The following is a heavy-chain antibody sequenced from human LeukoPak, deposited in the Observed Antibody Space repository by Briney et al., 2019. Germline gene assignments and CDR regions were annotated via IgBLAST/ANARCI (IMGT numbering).Heavy chain of an antibody. D-gene: IGHD2-2*01. CDR3: ARGVYCSSTSCYGVDY. J-gene: IGHJ4*02. V-gene: IGHV3-21*01. Sequence: GGSLRLSCAASGFTFSSYSMNWVRQAPGKGLEWVSSISSSSSYIYYADSVKGRFTISRDNAKNSLYLQMNSLRAEDTAVYYCARGVYCSSTSCYGVDYWGQGTLVTVSS. CDR1: GFTFSSYS. CDR2: ISSSSSYI.